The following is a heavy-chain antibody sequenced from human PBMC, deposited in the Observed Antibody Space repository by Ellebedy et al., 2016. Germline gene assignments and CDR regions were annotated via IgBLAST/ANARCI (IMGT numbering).Heavy chain of an antibody. V-gene: IGHV4-59*01. D-gene: IGHD6-19*01. CDR2: VFHTGTT. Sequence: SETLSLTCSVSGVSLSSDYWNWIRRPPGKGLEWIGYVFHTGTTNYNPSLKSRVTMSVDTSKSQFSLRLTSVTAADTAVYYCAKWNGGWYAFEVWGQGTMVTVSS. CDR3: AKWNGGWYAFEV. J-gene: IGHJ3*01. CDR1: GVSLSSDY.